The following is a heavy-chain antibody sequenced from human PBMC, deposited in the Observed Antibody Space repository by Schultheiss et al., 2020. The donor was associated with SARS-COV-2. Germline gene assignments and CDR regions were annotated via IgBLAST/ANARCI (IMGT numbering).Heavy chain of an antibody. CDR3: AKDKLYCSSTSCYRRKIGVGYYMDV. CDR1: GFTFSSYA. CDR2: ISGSGGST. V-gene: IGHV3-23*01. Sequence: GGSLRLSCAASGFTFSSYAMSWVRQAPGKGLEWVSAISGSGGSTYYADSVKGRFTISRDNSKNTLYLQMNSLRAEDTAVYYCAKDKLYCSSTSCYRRKIGVGYYMDVWGKGTTVTVSS. D-gene: IGHD2-2*01. J-gene: IGHJ6*03.